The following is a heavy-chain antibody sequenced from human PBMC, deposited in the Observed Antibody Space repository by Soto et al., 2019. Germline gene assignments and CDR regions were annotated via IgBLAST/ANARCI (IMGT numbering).Heavy chain of an antibody. CDR3: ARDLGASGSAGY. J-gene: IGHJ4*02. CDR2: IYSGDNT. V-gene: IGHV3-53*01. D-gene: IGHD1-26*01. CDR1: GFAISSFY. Sequence: EVQLVESGGGLIQPGGSLRLSCAASGFAISSFYMSWVRQAPGKGLEWVSLIYSGDNTYYADSVRGRFTISRDNSKNTLYLQMSGLRAEDTAVYYGARDLGASGSAGYWGQGTLVTVS.